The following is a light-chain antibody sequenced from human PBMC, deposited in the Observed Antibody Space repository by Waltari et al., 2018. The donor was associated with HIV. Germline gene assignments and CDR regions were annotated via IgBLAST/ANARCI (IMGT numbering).Light chain of an antibody. J-gene: IGLJ2*01. CDR1: SSNIVNNY. CDR2: GND. V-gene: IGLV1-51*01. Sequence: QSVLTQPPSVSAAPGQKVTISCSGISSNIVNNYVSWYQQLPGTAPKLLIYGNDKRPLGIPARFSGSKSGPSPTLAITGLRTGDAADYYCGTWDDQLRIVGVGTKLTVL. CDR3: GTWDDQLRI.